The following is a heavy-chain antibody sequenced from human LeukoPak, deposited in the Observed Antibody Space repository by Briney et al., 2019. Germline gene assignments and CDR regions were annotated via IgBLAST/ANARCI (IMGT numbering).Heavy chain of an antibody. J-gene: IGHJ4*02. CDR2: MYYTGPT. D-gene: IGHD3-10*01. Sequence: SETLSLTCSVFDDSFSRSTYYWAWLRQPPGKGLEWIATMYYTGPTYYNPSLESRLGISIDTSKNLFSLKLRSVTAEDTATYYCARVPGVYTNYFDYWGPGALVTVSS. CDR3: ARVPGVYTNYFDY. CDR1: DDSFSRSTYY. V-gene: IGHV4-39*02.